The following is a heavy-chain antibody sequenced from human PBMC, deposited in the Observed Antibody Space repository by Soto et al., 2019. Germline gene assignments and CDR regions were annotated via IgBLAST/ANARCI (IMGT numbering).Heavy chain of an antibody. Sequence: EVQLVESGGGLVQPGGSLRLSCAASGFTFSRYSMNWVRQAPGKGLEWVSYISSSTIYYADSVKGRFTISRDNAKNSLYLQMNSLRAEDTAVYYCARDAPPDDYWGQGTLVTVSS. CDR2: ISSSTI. V-gene: IGHV3-48*01. J-gene: IGHJ4*02. CDR1: GFTFSRYS. CDR3: ARDAPPDDY.